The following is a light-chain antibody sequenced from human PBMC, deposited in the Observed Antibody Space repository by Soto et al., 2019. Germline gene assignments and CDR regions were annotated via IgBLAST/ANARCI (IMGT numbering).Light chain of an antibody. V-gene: IGKV1-12*01. CDR2: AAS. CDR3: QQTSSFPLT. J-gene: IGKJ4*01. CDR1: QGLVNW. Sequence: DIQVNQSPSSVSASVGDRVTITCRTSQGLVNWLAWYQQKPGKAPKLLIFAASNSQSGVPSRFSGSGSGTDFTLTISGLQPEDLATYYCQQTSSFPLTFGGGTKVEIK.